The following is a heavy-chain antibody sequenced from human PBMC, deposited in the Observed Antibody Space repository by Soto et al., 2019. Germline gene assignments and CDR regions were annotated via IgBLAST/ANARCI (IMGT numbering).Heavy chain of an antibody. CDR2: INAYNGNT. CDR1: GYTFTTYG. V-gene: IGHV1-18*01. D-gene: IGHD3-16*02. CDR3: ARLSLNYGMDV. Sequence: VKVSCKASGYTFTTYGISWVRQAPGQGLEWMGWINAYNGNTNYAEKLQGRVTMTTDTPTSTAYVDLRSLRSDDTAVYYCARLSLNYGMDVWGQGTTVTVSS. J-gene: IGHJ6*02.